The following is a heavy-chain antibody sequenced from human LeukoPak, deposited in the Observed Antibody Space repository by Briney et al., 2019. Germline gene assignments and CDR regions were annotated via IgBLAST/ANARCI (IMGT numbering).Heavy chain of an antibody. CDR2: ISADSATT. D-gene: IGHD3-10*01. V-gene: IGHV3-23*01. Sequence: GSLRLSCAASGFKFCSYSINLVRQAPGKGLEWVSVISADSATTFYADSVKGRFTISRDNAKNTVFLQMSSLRAEDTALYYCARKSASGNYPLDYWGQGTLVTVSS. J-gene: IGHJ4*02. CDR3: ARKSASGNYPLDY. CDR1: GFKFCSYS.